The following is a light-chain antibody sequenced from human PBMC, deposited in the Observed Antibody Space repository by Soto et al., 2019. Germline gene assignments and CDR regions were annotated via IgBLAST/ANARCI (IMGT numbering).Light chain of an antibody. J-gene: IGLJ1*01. CDR1: NRDVGTYSL. CDR3: CSYAGSSTYV. CDR2: EGS. V-gene: IGLV2-23*01. Sequence: QSVLTQPASVSGSPGQSITISCTGTNRDVGTYSLVSWYQQYPGKAPKPMVYEGSKRPSGISNRFSGSKSGNTASLTISGLQPEDEADYYCCSYAGSSTYVFGSGTKGTVL.